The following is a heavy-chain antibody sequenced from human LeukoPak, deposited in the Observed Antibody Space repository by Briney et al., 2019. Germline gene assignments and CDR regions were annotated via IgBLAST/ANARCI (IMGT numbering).Heavy chain of an antibody. CDR3: ARAYPPEQWLARAYFDY. CDR1: GFTFSHYA. D-gene: IGHD6-19*01. Sequence: GRSLRLSCEASGFTFSHYAIHWVRQVAGKGLEWVAGISYDGVDKYYPKSGEGRFIISRDNSKNMVFLQMESLRAEDTAVYYCARAYPPEQWLARAYFDYWGQGTLVTVSS. V-gene: IGHV3-30*14. CDR2: ISYDGVDK. J-gene: IGHJ4*02.